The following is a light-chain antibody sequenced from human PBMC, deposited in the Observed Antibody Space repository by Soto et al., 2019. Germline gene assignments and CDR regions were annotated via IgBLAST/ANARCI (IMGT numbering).Light chain of an antibody. Sequence: EIVLTQSPGTLSLSPGERATLSCRASQSVSSSYLAWYQQKPGQAPRLXIYXASSRATGIPDRFSGSGSGTDFTLTISRLEPEDFAVYYCKQYGSSGTCGQGTKVDI. CDR1: QSVSSSY. V-gene: IGKV3-20*01. CDR3: KQYGSSGT. CDR2: XAS. J-gene: IGKJ1*01.